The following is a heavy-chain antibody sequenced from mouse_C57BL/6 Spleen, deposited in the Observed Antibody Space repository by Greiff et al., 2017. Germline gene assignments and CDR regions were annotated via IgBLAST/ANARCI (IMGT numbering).Heavy chain of an antibody. CDR2: IHPNSGST. Sequence: VQLQQPGAELVKPGASVKLSCKASGYTFTSYWMHWVKQRPGQGLERIGMIHPNSGSTNYNEKFKSKATLTVDKSSSTAYMQLSSLTSEDSAVYYCARPGSSYWFAYSGQGTLVTVSA. D-gene: IGHD1-1*01. CDR1: GYTFTSYW. V-gene: IGHV1-64*01. CDR3: ARPGSSYWFAY. J-gene: IGHJ3*01.